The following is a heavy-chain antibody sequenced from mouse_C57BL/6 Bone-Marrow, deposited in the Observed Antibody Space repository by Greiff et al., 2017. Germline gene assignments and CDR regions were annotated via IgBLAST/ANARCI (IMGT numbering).Heavy chain of an antibody. CDR1: GYSITSGYY. CDR2: ISYDGSN. D-gene: IGHD1-1*01. J-gene: IGHJ3*01. Sequence: ESGPGLVKPSQSLSLTCSVTGYSITSGYYWNWIRQFPGNKLEWMGYISYDGSNNYNPSLKNRISITRDTSKNQFFLKLNSVTTEDTATFYCARERKDYYYGSSYGFAYWGQGTLVTVSA. CDR3: ARERKDYYYGSSYGFAY. V-gene: IGHV3-6*01.